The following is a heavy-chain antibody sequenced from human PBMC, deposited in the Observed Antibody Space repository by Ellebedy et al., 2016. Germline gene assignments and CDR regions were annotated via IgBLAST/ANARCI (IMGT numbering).Heavy chain of an antibody. J-gene: IGHJ4*02. CDR2: INPNSGGT. CDR3: ARDPYDFWSGPGGNFDY. V-gene: IGHV1-2*02. Sequence: ASVKVSCXASGYTFTGYYMHWVRQAPGQGLEWMGWINPNSGGTNYAQKFQGRVTMTRDTSISTAYMELSRLRSDDTAVYYCARDPYDFWSGPGGNFDYWGQGTLVTVSS. D-gene: IGHD3-3*01. CDR1: GYTFTGYY.